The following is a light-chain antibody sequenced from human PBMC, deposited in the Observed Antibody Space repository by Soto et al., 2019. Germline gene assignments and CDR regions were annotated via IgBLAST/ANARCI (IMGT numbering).Light chain of an antibody. Sequence: DIVMTQSPDSLAVSRVERATINCKSSQSVLYSSNNKNYLAWYKQKPGQPPKLLIYWASTRESGVPDRFSGSGSGTDFTLTISSLQAEDVAVYYCQQYYSTPYTLGKGTKLEIK. CDR2: WAS. CDR3: QQYYSTPYT. V-gene: IGKV4-1*01. CDR1: QSVLYSSNNKNY. J-gene: IGKJ2*01.